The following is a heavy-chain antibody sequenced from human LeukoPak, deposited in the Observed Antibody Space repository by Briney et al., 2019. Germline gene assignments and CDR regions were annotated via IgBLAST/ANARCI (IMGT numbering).Heavy chain of an antibody. CDR1: GFHFSSYI. Sequence: GGSLRLSCSASGFHFSSYIMKWVRQAPGKGLEWLSYIGRSSGSIYYEHSLKGRFTVSRDNAINSLYLHMHSLRAEDTAVYYCARVDLTYTYDTLEVFDYGGQGTLVTVSS. V-gene: IGHV3-48*01. CDR3: ARVDLTYTYDTLEVFDY. CDR2: IGRSSGSI. J-gene: IGHJ4*02. D-gene: IGHD3-22*01.